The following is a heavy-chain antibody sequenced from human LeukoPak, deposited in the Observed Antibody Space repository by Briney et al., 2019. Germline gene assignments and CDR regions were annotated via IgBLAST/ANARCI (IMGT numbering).Heavy chain of an antibody. CDR1: GGSFSGYY. CDR3: ARNLRWLQPRIDY. J-gene: IGHJ4*02. D-gene: IGHD5-24*01. CDR2: INHSGST. Sequence: SETLSLTCAVYGGSFSGYYWSWIRQPPGKGLEWIGEINHSGSTNYNPSLKSRVTISVDTSKNQFSLKLSSVTAADTAVYYCARNLRWLQPRIDYWGQGTLVTVSS. V-gene: IGHV4-34*01.